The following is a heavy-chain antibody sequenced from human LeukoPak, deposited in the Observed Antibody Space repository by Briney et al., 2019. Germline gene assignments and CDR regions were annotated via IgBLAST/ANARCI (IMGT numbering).Heavy chain of an antibody. D-gene: IGHD2-2*01. CDR2: IYYSGST. CDR3: ARDGSRYCSSTSCRPDAFDI. Sequence: SETLSLTCTVSGGSISSGDYYWSWIRQPPGKGLEWIGYIYYSGSTYYNPSLKSRVTISVDTSKNQFSLKLSSVTAADTAVYYCARDGSRYCSSTSCRPDAFDIWGQGTMVTVSS. J-gene: IGHJ3*02. CDR1: GGSISSGDYY. V-gene: IGHV4-30-4*01.